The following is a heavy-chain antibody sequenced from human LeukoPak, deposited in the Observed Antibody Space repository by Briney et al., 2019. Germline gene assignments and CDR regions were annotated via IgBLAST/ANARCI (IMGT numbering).Heavy chain of an antibody. D-gene: IGHD5-18*01. Sequence: GSSVKVSCKASGGTFSSYAISWVRQAPGQGLEWMGGIIPIFGTANYAQKFQGRVTITADESTSTAYMELSSLRSEDTAVYYCARIPKRGYSQSTGGKFDPWGQGTPVTVSS. CDR2: IIPIFGTA. V-gene: IGHV1-69*01. CDR3: ARIPKRGYSQSTGGKFDP. CDR1: GGTFSSYA. J-gene: IGHJ5*02.